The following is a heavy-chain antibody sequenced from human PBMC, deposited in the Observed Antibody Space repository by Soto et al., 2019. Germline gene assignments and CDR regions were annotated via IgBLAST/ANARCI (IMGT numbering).Heavy chain of an antibody. CDR2: ISYDGSNK. V-gene: IGHV3-30*18. CDR1: GFTFSSYG. D-gene: IGHD4-17*01. Sequence: QVQLVESGGGVVQPGRSLRLSCAASGFTFSSYGMHWVRQAPGKGLEWVAVISYDGSNKYYADSVKGRFTISRDNSKNTLYLQMNSLRAEDTAVYYCAKEMIGAYGDYGELFDYWGQGTLVTVSS. CDR3: AKEMIGAYGDYGELFDY. J-gene: IGHJ4*02.